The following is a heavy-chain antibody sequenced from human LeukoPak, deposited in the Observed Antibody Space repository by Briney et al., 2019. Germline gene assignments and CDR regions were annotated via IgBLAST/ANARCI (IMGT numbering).Heavy chain of an antibody. V-gene: IGHV1-2*02. CDR3: ARGENYDFWSGYYFY. J-gene: IGHJ4*02. CDR1: GYTFTGYY. D-gene: IGHD3-3*01. CDR2: INPNSGGT. Sequence: GASVKVSCKASGYTFTGYYMHWVRQAPGQGPEWMGWINPNSGGTNYAQKFQGRVTMTRDTSISTAYMELSRLRSDDTAVYYCARGENYDFWSGYYFYWGQGTLVTVSS.